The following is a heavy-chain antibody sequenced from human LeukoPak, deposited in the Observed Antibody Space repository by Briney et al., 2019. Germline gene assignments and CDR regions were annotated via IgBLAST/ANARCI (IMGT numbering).Heavy chain of an antibody. CDR3: ARRGLIAARPFDY. D-gene: IGHD6-6*01. CDR2: ISSSNNYI. V-gene: IGHV3-21*01. J-gene: IGHJ4*02. CDR1: GFTFSSYS. Sequence: PGGSLRPSCAASGFTFSSYSMNWVRQAPGKGLEWVSSISSSNNYIYYADSVKGRFTISRDNAKNSLYLQMNSLRAEDTAMYYCARRGLIAARPFDYWGQGTLVTVS.